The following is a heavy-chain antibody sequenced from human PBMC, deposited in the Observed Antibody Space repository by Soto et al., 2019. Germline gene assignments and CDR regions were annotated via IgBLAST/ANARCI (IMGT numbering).Heavy chain of an antibody. Sequence: ASVKGSCKSSGYTFTIYCISWVRQAPGQGLEWMGWISAYNGNTNYAQKLQGRVTMTTDTSTSTAYMELRSLRSDDTAVYYCARDYSNYEGLLDYWGQGTLVTVSS. D-gene: IGHD4-4*01. CDR1: GYTFTIYC. CDR3: ARDYSNYEGLLDY. V-gene: IGHV1-18*01. CDR2: ISAYNGNT. J-gene: IGHJ4*02.